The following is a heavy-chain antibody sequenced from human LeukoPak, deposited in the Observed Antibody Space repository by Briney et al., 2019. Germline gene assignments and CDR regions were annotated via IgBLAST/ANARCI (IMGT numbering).Heavy chain of an antibody. D-gene: IGHD2-15*01. V-gene: IGHV4-4*09. CDR2: IYTSGST. J-gene: IGHJ6*03. Sequence: SETLSLTCTVSGGSISSYYWSWIRQPPGKGLEWIGYIYTSGSTNYNPSLKSRVTISVDTSKNQFSLKLSSVTAADTAVYYCGRAGYCSGGSCTYYYYNYMDVWGKGPRVTVPS. CDR3: GRAGYCSGGSCTYYYYNYMDV. CDR1: GGSISSYY.